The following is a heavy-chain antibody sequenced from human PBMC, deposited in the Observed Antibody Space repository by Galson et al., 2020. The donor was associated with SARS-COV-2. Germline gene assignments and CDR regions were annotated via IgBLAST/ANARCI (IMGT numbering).Heavy chain of an antibody. CDR1: GYTFTDYD. V-gene: IGHV1-8*01. J-gene: IGHJ5*02. D-gene: IGHD6-13*01. CDR3: ATYSGSSMRGVDP. Sequence: ASVQVPCKASGYTFTDYDINWVRQATGQGLAWMGWMNPNRGNTGHAQKFQGRVTMTRDTSISTAYMELSSLRSEDTAVYYCATYSGSSMRGVDPWGQGTLVTVSS. CDR2: MNPNRGNT.